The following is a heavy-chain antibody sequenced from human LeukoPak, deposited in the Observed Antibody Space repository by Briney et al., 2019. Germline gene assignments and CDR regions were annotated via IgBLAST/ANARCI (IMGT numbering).Heavy chain of an antibody. CDR2: IWYDGSNK. V-gene: IGHV3-33*01. D-gene: IGHD2-8*01. CDR1: GFTFSSYG. CDR3: ARGGDIVLIGTNDAFDI. J-gene: IGHJ3*02. Sequence: WGSLRLSCAASGFTFSSYGMRWVRQAPGKGLEWVAVIWYDGSNKYYADSVKSRFTISRDNSKNTLYLQMNSLRAEDTAVYYCARGGDIVLIGTNDAFDIWGQGTMVTVSS.